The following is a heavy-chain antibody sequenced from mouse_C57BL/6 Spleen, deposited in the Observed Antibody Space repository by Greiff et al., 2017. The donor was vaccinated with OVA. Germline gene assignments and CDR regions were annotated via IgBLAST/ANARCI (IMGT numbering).Heavy chain of an antibody. CDR1: GYSFTDYN. Sequence: VQLQQSGPELVKPGASVKISCKASGYSFTDYNMNWVKQSNGKSLEWIGEINPNYGTTNYNQKFKGQATLTVDQSSSTAYMQLTSLTSEDSAVYYCARYELGRDAMDYWGQGTSVTVSS. CDR2: INPNYGTT. CDR3: ARYELGRDAMDY. D-gene: IGHD4-1*01. V-gene: IGHV1-39*01. J-gene: IGHJ4*01.